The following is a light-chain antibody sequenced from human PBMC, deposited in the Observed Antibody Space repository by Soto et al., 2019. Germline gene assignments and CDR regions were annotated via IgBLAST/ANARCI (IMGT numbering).Light chain of an antibody. V-gene: IGKV3-20*01. CDR2: GAS. CDR3: QQYGSSPQT. Sequence: VLTQSPATLSLSPGERATLSCRASLNVNSYLAWYQQKPGQAPRLLIYGASTRATGIPDRFSGSGSGTDFTLTISRLEPEDFAVYYCQQYGSSPQTFGQGTKLEIK. CDR1: LNVNSY. J-gene: IGKJ2*01.